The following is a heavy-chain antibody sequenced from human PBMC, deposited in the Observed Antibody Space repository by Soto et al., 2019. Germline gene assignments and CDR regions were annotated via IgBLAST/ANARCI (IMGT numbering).Heavy chain of an antibody. CDR3: AKVIHDFSLSYGMDV. J-gene: IGHJ6*02. V-gene: IGHV3-23*01. Sequence: GGSLRLSCAASGFTFSSYAISWVRQAPGKGLEWVSAISGSGVSTYYADSVKGRFTISRDNSKNTLYLQMNSLRAEDTAVYYCAKVIHDFSLSYGMDVWGQGTTVPVCS. CDR2: ISGSGVST. CDR1: GFTFSSYA. D-gene: IGHD3-3*01.